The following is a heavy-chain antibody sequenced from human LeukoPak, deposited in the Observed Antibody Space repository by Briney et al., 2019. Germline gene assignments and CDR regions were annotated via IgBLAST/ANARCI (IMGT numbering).Heavy chain of an antibody. CDR3: VRWGVEAGMDC. D-gene: IGHD3-10*01. Sequence: GGSLRLSCANSGFTFSNYWMGWVRQAPGKGLEWVANINPDGSDTTYVDSVKGRFIISKDNAKKSLLLQMNSLRVEETSVYYCVRWGVEAGMDCWGQGSLVTVSS. J-gene: IGHJ4*02. CDR2: INPDGSDT. V-gene: IGHV3-7*01. CDR1: GFTFSNYW.